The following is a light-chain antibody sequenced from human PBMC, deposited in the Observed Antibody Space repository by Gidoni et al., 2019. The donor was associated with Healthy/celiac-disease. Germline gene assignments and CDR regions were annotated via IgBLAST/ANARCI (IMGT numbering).Light chain of an antibody. CDR3: QQYTS. CDR2: KAS. CDR1: QSSSSW. Sequence: DIQMTQSPSTLSASVGDRVTITCRASQSSSSWLAWYQQKPGKAPKLLIYKASSLESGVPSRFSGSGSGTEFTLTISSLQPDDFATYYCQQYTSFXQXTKVXIK. J-gene: IGKJ1*01. V-gene: IGKV1-5*03.